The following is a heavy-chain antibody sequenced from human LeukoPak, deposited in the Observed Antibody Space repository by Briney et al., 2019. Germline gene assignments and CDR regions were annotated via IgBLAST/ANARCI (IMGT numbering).Heavy chain of an antibody. V-gene: IGHV3-74*01. D-gene: IGHD3-10*01. CDR3: ARDWETYYYYQPLYYFDY. CDR2: INSDGRST. Sequence: GGSLRLSCAASGFTFSSYWMHWVRQAPGKGLVWVSRINSDGRSTSYADSVKGRFTISRDNAKNTLYLQMNSLRAEDTAVYYCARDWETYYYYQPLYYFDYWGQGTLVTVSS. CDR1: GFTFSSYW. J-gene: IGHJ4*02.